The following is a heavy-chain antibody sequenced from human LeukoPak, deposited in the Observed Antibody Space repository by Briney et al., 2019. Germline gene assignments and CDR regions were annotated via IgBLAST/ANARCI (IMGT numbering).Heavy chain of an antibody. J-gene: IGHJ4*02. CDR3: ARGVYIAAAQYAY. D-gene: IGHD6-13*01. CDR2: IYYSGTT. V-gene: IGHV4-59*01. CDR1: GGSLSYYY. Sequence: SETLSLTCTVSGGSLSYYYWSWIRQPPGKGLEWIGYIYYSGTTNYNPSLKSRVTISVDTSKNQFSLKLSSVTAADTAVYYCARGVYIAAAQYAYWGQGTLVTVSS.